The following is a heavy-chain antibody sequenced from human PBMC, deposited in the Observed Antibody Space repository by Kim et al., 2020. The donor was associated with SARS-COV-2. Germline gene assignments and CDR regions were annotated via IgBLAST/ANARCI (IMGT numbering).Heavy chain of an antibody. CDR2: INTNTGNP. J-gene: IGHJ6*02. D-gene: IGHD3-9*01. Sequence: ASVKVSCKASGYTFTSYAMNWVRQAPGQGLEWMGWINTNTGNPTYAQGFTGRFVFSLDTSVSTAYLHMSSLKAEDTAVYYCARKSFDWLLLGYYYHDMDVWGQGTPVTVSS. CDR1: GYTFTSYA. CDR3: ARKSFDWLLLGYYYHDMDV. V-gene: IGHV7-4-1*02.